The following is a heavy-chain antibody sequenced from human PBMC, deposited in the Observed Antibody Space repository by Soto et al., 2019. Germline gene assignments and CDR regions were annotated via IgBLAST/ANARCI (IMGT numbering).Heavy chain of an antibody. CDR1: GYTFTSYA. Sequence: ASVKVSCKASGYTFTSYAMHWVRQAPGQRLEWMGWINAGNGNTKYSQKFQGRVTITRDTSASTAYMELSSLRSEDTAVYYCARTRLPYYDILTGYLRPYRFDPWGQGTLVTVSS. CDR2: INAGNGNT. CDR3: ARTRLPYYDILTGYLRPYRFDP. J-gene: IGHJ5*02. V-gene: IGHV1-3*01. D-gene: IGHD3-9*01.